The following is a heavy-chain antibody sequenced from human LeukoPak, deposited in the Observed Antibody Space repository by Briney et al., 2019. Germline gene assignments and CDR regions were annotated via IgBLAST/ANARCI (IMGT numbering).Heavy chain of an antibody. V-gene: IGHV3-23*01. CDR2: ISGSGGST. D-gene: IGHD4-17*01. CDR3: ARVRHDYGDYYLY. Sequence: GGSLRLSCAASGFTFSSYAMSWVRQAPGKGLEWVSAISGSGGSTYYADSVKGRFTISRDNAKNSLYLQMNSLRAEDTAVYYCARVRHDYGDYYLYWGQGTLVTVSS. CDR1: GFTFSSYA. J-gene: IGHJ4*02.